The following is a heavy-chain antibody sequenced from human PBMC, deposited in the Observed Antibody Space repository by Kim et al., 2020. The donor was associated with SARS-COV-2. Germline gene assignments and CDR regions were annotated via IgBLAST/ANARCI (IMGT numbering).Heavy chain of an antibody. CDR2: INHSGST. CDR1: GGSFNDYY. D-gene: IGHD3-10*01. V-gene: IGHV4-34*01. CDR3: AGGQDVDSGRYGGMDV. Sequence: SETLSLTCAVYGGSFNDYYWSWIRQPPGKGLEWIGEINHSGSTNYNASLKSRVIISVDTSKNQFSLKLSSVTAADTAVYYCAGGQDVDSGRYGGMDVWD. J-gene: IGHJ6*02.